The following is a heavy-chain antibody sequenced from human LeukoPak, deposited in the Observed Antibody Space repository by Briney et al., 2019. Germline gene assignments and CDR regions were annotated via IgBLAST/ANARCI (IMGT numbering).Heavy chain of an antibody. J-gene: IGHJ6*03. CDR2: ISDSGSNM. D-gene: IGHD3-10*01. CDR1: GFTFSDYY. Sequence: PGGSLRLSCAASGFTFSDYYMSWIRQAPGKGLERVSYISDSGSNMYYADSVKGRFTISRDNAKNSLYLQMNSLRAEDTAVYFCARTKTNYYGSGSYYGGAYYYYMDVWGKGTTVTVSS. CDR3: ARTKTNYYGSGSYYGGAYYYYMDV. V-gene: IGHV3-11*01.